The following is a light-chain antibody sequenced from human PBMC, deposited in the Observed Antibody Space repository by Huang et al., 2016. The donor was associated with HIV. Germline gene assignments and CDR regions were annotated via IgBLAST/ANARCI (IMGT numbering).Light chain of an antibody. CDR3: QQYNTSPRT. V-gene: IGKV3-15*01. CDR1: QSVFKN. J-gene: IGKJ1*01. CDR2: GSS. Sequence: EKLMTQSPSTLSVSPGESATLPCRASQSVFKNLAWYQQKTGQAPKLLIYGSSTRAAGIPARFSGSGSGTDFTLTISSLQSEDFAVYYCQQYNTSPRTFGQGTKVEV.